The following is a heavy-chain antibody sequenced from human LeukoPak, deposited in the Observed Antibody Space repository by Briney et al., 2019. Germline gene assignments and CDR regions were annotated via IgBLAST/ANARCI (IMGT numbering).Heavy chain of an antibody. CDR3: ARAPTGTGGWNWFDP. V-gene: IGHV4-4*07. J-gene: IGHJ5*02. Sequence: SETLSLTCTVSGGSISSYYWSWIRQPAGKGPELIGRIYTSGTTNYNPSLKSRVTMSVDTSKNQFSLKLSSVTAADTAVYYCARAPTGTGGWNWFDPWGQGTLVTVSS. D-gene: IGHD1-1*01. CDR2: IYTSGTT. CDR1: GGSISSYY.